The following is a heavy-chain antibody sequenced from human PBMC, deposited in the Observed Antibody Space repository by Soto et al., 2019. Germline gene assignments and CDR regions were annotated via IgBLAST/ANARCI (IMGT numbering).Heavy chain of an antibody. CDR1: GFTFSSYA. CDR3: AKDVEQWLVRGINWFDP. V-gene: IGHV3-23*01. Sequence: HPGGSLRLSCAASGFTFSSYAMSWVRQAPGKGLEWVSAISGSGGSTYYADSVKGRFTISRDNSKNTLYLQMNSLRAEDTAVYYCAKDVEQWLVRGINWFDPWGQRTLVTVSA. CDR2: ISGSGGST. J-gene: IGHJ5*02. D-gene: IGHD6-19*01.